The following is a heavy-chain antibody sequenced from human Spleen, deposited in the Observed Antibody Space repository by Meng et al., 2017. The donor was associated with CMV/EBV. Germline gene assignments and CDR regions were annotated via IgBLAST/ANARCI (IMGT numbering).Heavy chain of an antibody. CDR1: GGSVSSGSYY. J-gene: IGHJ4*02. Sequence: SETLSLTCTVSGGSVSSGSYYWSWIRQPPGKGLEWIGYIDYSGSTNYNPSLKSRVTISVDTSKNQFSLKLSSVTAADTAVYYCARDSSTSVDYWGQGTLVTVSS. V-gene: IGHV4-61*01. D-gene: IGHD2-2*01. CDR2: IDYSGST. CDR3: ARDSSTSVDY.